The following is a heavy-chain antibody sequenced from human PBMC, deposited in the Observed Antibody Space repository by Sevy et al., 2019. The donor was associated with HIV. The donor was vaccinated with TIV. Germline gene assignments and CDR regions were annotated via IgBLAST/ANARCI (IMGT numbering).Heavy chain of an antibody. D-gene: IGHD3-22*01. CDR2: IYDSGSS. CDR3: ARGGALTYYDTTGFQNYFDS. J-gene: IGHJ4*02. CDR1: GGSISGHY. V-gene: IGHV4-59*11. Sequence: SETLSLTCAISGGSISGHYWGWIRQPPGKGLEWIAYIYDSGSSNYNPSLSGRVTISVDTSKNQFSLRLSSVTAADTAVYYCARGGALTYYDTTGFQNYFDSWGLGTLVTVSS.